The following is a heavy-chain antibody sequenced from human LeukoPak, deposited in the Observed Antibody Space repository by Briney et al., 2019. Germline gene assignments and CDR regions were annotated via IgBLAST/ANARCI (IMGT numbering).Heavy chain of an antibody. Sequence: KASETLSLTCTVSGGSISSSSYYWGWIRQPPGKGLEWIGSVYYSGNTYYNPSLKSRVTISVDTSKNQFSLKLSSVTAADTAVYYCARVFGVNWFDPWGQGTLVTVSS. V-gene: IGHV4-39*01. D-gene: IGHD3-3*01. CDR3: ARVFGVNWFDP. CDR2: VYYSGNT. J-gene: IGHJ5*02. CDR1: GGSISSSSYY.